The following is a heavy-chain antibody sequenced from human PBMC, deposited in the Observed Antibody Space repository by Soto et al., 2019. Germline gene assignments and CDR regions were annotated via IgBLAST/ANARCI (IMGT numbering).Heavy chain of an antibody. CDR2: INHSGST. J-gene: IGHJ5*02. D-gene: IGHD3-22*01. CDR3: AVADYYDSSGLNWFDP. CDR1: GGSFSGYY. Sequence: SETLSLTCAVYGGSFSGYYWSWIRQPPGKGLEWIGEINHSGSTNYNPSLKSRVTISVDTSKNQFSLKLSSVTAADAAVYYCAVADYYDSSGLNWFDPWGQGTLVTVSS. V-gene: IGHV4-34*01.